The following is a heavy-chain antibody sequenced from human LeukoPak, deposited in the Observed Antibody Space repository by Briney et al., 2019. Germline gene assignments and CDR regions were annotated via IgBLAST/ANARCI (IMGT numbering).Heavy chain of an antibody. CDR1: GGSISSGGYY. CDR3: AREPGERAAAGTSYYYGMDV. D-gene: IGHD6-13*01. J-gene: IGHJ6*04. Sequence: SETLSLTCTVSGGSISSGGYYWSWIRQHPGKGLEWIGYIYYSGSTYYNPSLKSRVTISVDTSKNQFPLKLSSVTAADTAVYYCAREPGERAAAGTSYYYGMDVWGEGTTVTVSS. V-gene: IGHV4-31*03. CDR2: IYYSGST.